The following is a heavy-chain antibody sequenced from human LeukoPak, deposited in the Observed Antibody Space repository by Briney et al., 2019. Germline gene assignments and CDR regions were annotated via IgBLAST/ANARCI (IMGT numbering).Heavy chain of an antibody. CDR1: GFTVSSNY. D-gene: IGHD5-12*01. J-gene: IGHJ3*02. V-gene: IGHV3-53*01. CDR3: AGTLYSGYGLGSLGAFDI. CDR2: MYSGGDT. Sequence: GESLRLSCAASGFTVSSNYMSWVRQAPGKGMEWVSVMYSGGDTYCADSVKGRFTISRDNSKNTLYLQMNNLRAEDTAVYYCAGTLYSGYGLGSLGAFDIWGQGTMVSVSS.